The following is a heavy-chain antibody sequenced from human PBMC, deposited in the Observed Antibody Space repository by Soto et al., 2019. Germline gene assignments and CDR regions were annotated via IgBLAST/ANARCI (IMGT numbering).Heavy chain of an antibody. J-gene: IGHJ4*02. CDR3: AQLGLMTFSHKHYFNH. D-gene: IGHD1-1*01. CDR1: GFTFSSYD. Sequence: GGSLRLSCAASGFTFSSYDMHWVRQDTGKGLEWVSAIGTAGDPYYPGSVKGRFTISRENAKNSLYLPMNSLRAEDTAVYYCAQLGLMTFSHKHYFNHWGRGTLVTVSS. V-gene: IGHV3-13*05. CDR2: IGTAGDP.